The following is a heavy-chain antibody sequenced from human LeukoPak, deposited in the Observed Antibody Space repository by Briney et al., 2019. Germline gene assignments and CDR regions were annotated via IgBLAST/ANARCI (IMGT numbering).Heavy chain of an antibody. CDR1: GFTFSSYS. CDR2: ISSSSSTI. D-gene: IGHD2-15*01. CDR3: ARDLFKGCPLFDY. V-gene: IGHV3-48*04. J-gene: IGHJ4*02. Sequence: PGGSLRLSCAASGFTFSSYSMNWVRQAPGKGLEWVSYISSSSSTIYYADSVKGRFTISGDNAKNSLYLQMNSLRAEDTAVYYCARDLFKGCPLFDYWGQGTLVTVSS.